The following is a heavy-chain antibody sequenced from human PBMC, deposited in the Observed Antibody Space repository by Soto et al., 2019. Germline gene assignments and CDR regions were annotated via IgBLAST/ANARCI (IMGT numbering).Heavy chain of an antibody. CDR1: GGSFSGYY. CDR3: ARGSKSIWNGYLSYYYYYGMDV. J-gene: IGHJ6*02. D-gene: IGHD3-3*01. CDR2: INHSGST. Sequence: QVQLQQWGAGLLKPSETLSLTCAVYGGSFSGYYWSWIRQPPGKGLEWIGEINHSGSTNYNPSLKSRVTIPVDTSKNQFSLKLSSETAADTAVYYCARGSKSIWNGYLSYYYYYGMDVWGRGTTVTAYS. V-gene: IGHV4-34*01.